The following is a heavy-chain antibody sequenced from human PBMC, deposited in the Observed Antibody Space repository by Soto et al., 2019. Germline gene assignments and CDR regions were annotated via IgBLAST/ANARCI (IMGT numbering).Heavy chain of an antibody. Sequence: QVQLQQWGAGLLEPSETLSLTCAVYGGSFSGYYWSWIRQPPGKGLEWIGEINHSGSTNYNPSLKSRVTISVDTSKNQFSLKLSSVTAADTAVYYCARGHCGGDCRAGVDYWGQGTLVTVSS. D-gene: IGHD2-21*02. J-gene: IGHJ4*02. CDR2: INHSGST. CDR3: ARGHCGGDCRAGVDY. V-gene: IGHV4-34*01. CDR1: GGSFSGYY.